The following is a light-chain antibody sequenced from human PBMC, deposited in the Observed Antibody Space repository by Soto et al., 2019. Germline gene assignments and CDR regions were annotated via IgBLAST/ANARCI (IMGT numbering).Light chain of an antibody. CDR1: QNVYRS. Sequence: EIVLTQSPVTLSLSPGERVTLSCRASQNVYRSFAWYQQKPGQAPRLLIYDASKRATGIPARFSGSGSGTDFTLTISSLEPEDFAVYFCQHRHNWPLTFGGGTKVEIK. J-gene: IGKJ4*01. CDR3: QHRHNWPLT. CDR2: DAS. V-gene: IGKV3-11*01.